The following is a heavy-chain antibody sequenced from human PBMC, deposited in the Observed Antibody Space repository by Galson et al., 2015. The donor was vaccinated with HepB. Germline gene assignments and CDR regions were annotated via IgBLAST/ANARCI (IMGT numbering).Heavy chain of an antibody. J-gene: IGHJ3*02. CDR1: GDSVSSNSAA. CDR3: ARELAGEQWLDDAFDI. V-gene: IGHV6-1*01. Sequence: CAISGDSVSSNSAAWNWIRQSPSRGLEWLGRTYYRSKWYNDYAVSVKSRITINPDTSKNQFSLQLNSVTPEDTAVYYCARELAGEQWLDDAFDIWGQETMVTVSS. D-gene: IGHD6-19*01. CDR2: TYYRSKWYN.